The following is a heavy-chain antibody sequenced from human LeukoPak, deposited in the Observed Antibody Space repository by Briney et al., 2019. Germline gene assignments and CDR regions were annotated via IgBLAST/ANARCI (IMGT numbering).Heavy chain of an antibody. CDR3: ARGHGGFIDS. D-gene: IGHD2-15*01. CDR2: TYYRSKWYY. Sequence: SQTLSLTCGLSGDSLSRNDAAWKCIRHSPSGGLEWLGRTYYRSKWYYGYAVSVKSRITIKSDSSKNQFSLQLNSMTPEDTAVYFCARGHGGFIDSWGQGTLVTVSS. CDR1: GDSLSRNDAA. V-gene: IGHV6-1*01. J-gene: IGHJ4*02.